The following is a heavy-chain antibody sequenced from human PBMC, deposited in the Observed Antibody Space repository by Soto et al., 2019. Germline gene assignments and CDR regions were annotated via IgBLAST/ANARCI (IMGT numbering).Heavy chain of an antibody. V-gene: IGHV1-8*02. D-gene: IGHD5-18*01. CDR2: MNPGSGDT. CDR1: GYTFTNND. J-gene: IGHJ5*02. Sequence: SVKVSCKASGYTFTNNDVSWVRQATGQGLEWMGWMNPGSGDTGYAQKFQGRVTMTRDISIATAYMELNSLTSEDTAIYYCARMESFGSLNWFDPWGQGTLVTVSS. CDR3: ARMESFGSLNWFDP.